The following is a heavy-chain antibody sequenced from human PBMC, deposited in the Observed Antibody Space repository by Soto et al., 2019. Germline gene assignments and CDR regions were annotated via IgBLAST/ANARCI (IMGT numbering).Heavy chain of an antibody. Sequence: GGSLRLSCAASGLTFSSYGMHWVRQAPGKGLEWVAVIWYDGSNKYYADSVKGRFTISRDNSKNTLYLQMNSLRAEDTAVYYCARALEIAVAGTYGMDVWGQGTTGTVSS. D-gene: IGHD6-19*01. J-gene: IGHJ6*02. CDR3: ARALEIAVAGTYGMDV. CDR1: GLTFSSYG. V-gene: IGHV3-33*01. CDR2: IWYDGSNK.